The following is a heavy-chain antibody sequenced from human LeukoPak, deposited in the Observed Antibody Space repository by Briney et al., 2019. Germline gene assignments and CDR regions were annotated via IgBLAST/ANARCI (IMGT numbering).Heavy chain of an antibody. D-gene: IGHD4-17*01. V-gene: IGHV3-48*03. CDR2: ISGGGGAI. CDR1: GFTFRSFE. Sequence: PGGSLRLSCSTSGFTFRSFEMNWVRQAPGKGLEWISYISGGGGAIYYADSVKGRFTISRDNAKSLVFLQMSSLRGEDTAVYYCARGGGTDYGDYFDYWGQGTLVTVSS. CDR3: ARGGGTDYGDYFDY. J-gene: IGHJ4*02.